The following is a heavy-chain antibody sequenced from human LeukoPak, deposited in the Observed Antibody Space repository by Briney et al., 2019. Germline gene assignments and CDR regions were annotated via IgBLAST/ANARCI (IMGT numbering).Heavy chain of an antibody. CDR3: ARGPFMVRGSRYFDY. V-gene: IGHV1-8*03. Sequence: ASVKVSCKASGYTFTSYDINWVRQATGQGLEWMGWMNPNSGNTGYAQKFQGRVTITRNTSISTAYMELSSLRSEDTAVCYCARGPFMVRGSRYFDYWGQGTLVTVSS. CDR2: MNPNSGNT. D-gene: IGHD3-10*01. CDR1: GYTFTSYD. J-gene: IGHJ4*02.